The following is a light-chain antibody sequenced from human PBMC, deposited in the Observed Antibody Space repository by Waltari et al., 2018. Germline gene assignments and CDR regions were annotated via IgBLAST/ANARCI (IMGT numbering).Light chain of an antibody. CDR1: EDIRNW. CDR2: AAS. Sequence: DIQMTQSPSFVSASVGDRVTIFCRATEDIRNWLDWYQQRPGKAPKLLIYAASNLESGVPSRFRGSGSETNFTLTVSSLQPEDFATYYCQQAKSFPLTFGGGTKVEI. V-gene: IGKV1-12*01. CDR3: QQAKSFPLT. J-gene: IGKJ4*01.